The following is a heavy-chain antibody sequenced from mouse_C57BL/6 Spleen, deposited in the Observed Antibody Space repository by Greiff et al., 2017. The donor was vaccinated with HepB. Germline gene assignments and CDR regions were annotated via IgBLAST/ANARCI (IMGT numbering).Heavy chain of an antibody. Sequence: VQLQQPGTELVKPGASVKLSCKASGYTFTSYWMHWVKPRPGQGLEWIGNINPSNGGTNYNEKFKSKATLTVDKSSSTAYMQLSSLTSEDSAVYYCAFYYSNYLAWFAYWGQGTLVTVSA. CDR3: AFYYSNYLAWFAY. V-gene: IGHV1-53*01. CDR1: GYTFTSYW. D-gene: IGHD2-5*01. J-gene: IGHJ3*01. CDR2: INPSNGGT.